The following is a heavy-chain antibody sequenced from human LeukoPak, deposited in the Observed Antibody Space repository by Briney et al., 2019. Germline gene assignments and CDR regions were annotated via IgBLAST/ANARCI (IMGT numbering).Heavy chain of an antibody. CDR1: GYPISNGYY. Sequence: SETLSLTCAVSGYPISNGYYWGWIRQPPGKGLEGIGSIYYSGNTYDNPSLKSRVTISLDTSKNQFPLRLSSVTASDTALYYCARHRLFYTPGYYYDFADWGQGTLVTVSS. J-gene: IGHJ4*02. CDR2: IYYSGNT. V-gene: IGHV4-38-2*01. D-gene: IGHD3-22*01. CDR3: ARHRLFYTPGYYYDFAD.